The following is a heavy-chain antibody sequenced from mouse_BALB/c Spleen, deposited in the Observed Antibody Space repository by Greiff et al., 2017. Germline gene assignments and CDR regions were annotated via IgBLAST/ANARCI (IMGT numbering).Heavy chain of an antibody. J-gene: IGHJ2*01. CDR2: ISSGSSTI. V-gene: IGHV5-17*02. D-gene: IGHD2-4*01. CDR3: AREGYDYDFDY. Sequence: EVQRVESGGGLVQPGGSRKLSCAASGFTFSSFGMHWVRQAPEKGLEWVAYISSGSSTIYYADTVKGRFTISRDNPKNTLFLQMTSLRSEDTAMYYCAREGYDYDFDYWGQGTTLTVSS. CDR1: GFTFSSFG.